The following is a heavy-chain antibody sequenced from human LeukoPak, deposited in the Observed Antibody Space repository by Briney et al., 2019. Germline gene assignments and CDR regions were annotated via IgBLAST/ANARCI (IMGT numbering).Heavy chain of an antibody. V-gene: IGHV1-3*01. CDR1: GYTFTSYA. CDR3: ARDWERVQVRNWFDP. D-gene: IGHD3-16*01. CDR2: INAGNGNT. Sequence: ASVKVSCKASGYTFTSYAMHWVRQAPGQRLEWMGWINAGNGNTKYSQKFQGRVTITRDTSASTAYMELSSLRSEDTAVYYCARDWERVQVRNWFDPWGQGTLVTVSS. J-gene: IGHJ5*02.